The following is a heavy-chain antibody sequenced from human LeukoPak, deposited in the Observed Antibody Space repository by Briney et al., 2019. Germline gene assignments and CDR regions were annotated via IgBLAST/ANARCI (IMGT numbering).Heavy chain of an antibody. D-gene: IGHD4-17*01. CDR2: IIPIFGTA. CDR1: GGTFSSYA. CDR3: ARDQGLTTASYTPGGGLWWFDP. J-gene: IGHJ5*02. V-gene: IGHV1-69*05. Sequence: GASVKVSCKASGGTFSSYAISWVRQAPGQGLEWMGGIIPIFGTANYAQKFQGRVTITTDESTSTAYMELSSLRSEDTAVYYCARDQGLTTASYTPGGGLWWFDPWGQGTLVTVSS.